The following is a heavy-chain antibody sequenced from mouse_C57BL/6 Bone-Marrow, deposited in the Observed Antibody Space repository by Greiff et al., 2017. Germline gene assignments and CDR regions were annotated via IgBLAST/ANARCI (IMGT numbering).Heavy chain of an antibody. CDR3: ARWLLRRYYYAMDY. Sequence: QVQLKQSGAELVRPGTSVKVSCKASGYAFTNYLIEWVKQRPGQGLEWIGVINPGSGGTNYNEKFKGKATLTADKSSSTAYMQLSSLTSEDSAVYFCARWLLRRYYYAMDYWGQGTSVTVSS. CDR1: GYAFTNYL. J-gene: IGHJ4*01. D-gene: IGHD2-3*01. CDR2: INPGSGGT. V-gene: IGHV1-54*01.